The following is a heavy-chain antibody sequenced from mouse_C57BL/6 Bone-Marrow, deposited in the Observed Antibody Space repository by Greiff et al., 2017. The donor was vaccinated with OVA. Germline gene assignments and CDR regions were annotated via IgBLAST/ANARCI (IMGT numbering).Heavy chain of an antibody. J-gene: IGHJ3*01. CDR1: GFTFSSYG. Sequence: EVQGVESGGDLVKPGGSLKLSCAASGFTFSSYGMSWVRQTPDKRVEWVATISSGGSYTSYPDSVKGRFTISRDNAKNTLYLQMSRLKSEDTAVYYCARRGFAYWGQGTLVTVSA. V-gene: IGHV5-6*01. CDR2: ISSGGSYT. CDR3: ARRGFAY.